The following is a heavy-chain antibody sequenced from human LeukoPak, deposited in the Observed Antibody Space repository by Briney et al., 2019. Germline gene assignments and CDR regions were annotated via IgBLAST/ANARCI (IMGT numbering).Heavy chain of an antibody. Sequence: GVLRLSCAASGFTVSSNYMSWVRQAPGKGLEWVSVIYSGGSTYYADSVKGRFTISRDNSKNTLYLQMNSLRAEDTAVHYCAKEGPVYGMDVWGQGTTVTVSS. J-gene: IGHJ6*02. V-gene: IGHV3-53*01. CDR2: IYSGGST. CDR3: AKEGPVYGMDV. CDR1: GFTVSSNY.